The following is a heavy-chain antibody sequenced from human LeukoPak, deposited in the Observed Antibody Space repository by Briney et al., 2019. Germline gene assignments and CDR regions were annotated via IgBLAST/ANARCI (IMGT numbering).Heavy chain of an antibody. CDR3: AREGSHVLAATDAFDI. Sequence: PSETLSLTCTLSGGSFSSYYWSWLRQPPGKGLEWLGYIYYSGSTNYNPSLKSRVTRSVDTSKNQFSLKLSSVTAADTAVYYCAREGSHVLAATDAFDIWGQGTVVTVSS. J-gene: IGHJ3*02. D-gene: IGHD6-13*01. CDR2: IYYSGST. V-gene: IGHV4-59*01. CDR1: GGSFSSYY.